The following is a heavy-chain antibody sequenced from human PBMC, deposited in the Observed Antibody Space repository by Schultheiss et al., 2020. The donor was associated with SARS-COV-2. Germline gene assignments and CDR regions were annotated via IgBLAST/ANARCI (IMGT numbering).Heavy chain of an antibody. CDR1: GGTFSSYA. Sequence: SVKVSCKASGGTFSSYAISWVRQAPGQGLEWMGGIIPIFGTANYAQKFQGRVTITADESTSTAYMELSSLRSDDTAVYYCAMTKYYYDILTGYYSEWFDPWGQGTLVTVSS. CDR2: IIPIFGTA. D-gene: IGHD3-9*01. J-gene: IGHJ5*02. V-gene: IGHV1-69*13. CDR3: AMTKYYYDILTGYYSEWFDP.